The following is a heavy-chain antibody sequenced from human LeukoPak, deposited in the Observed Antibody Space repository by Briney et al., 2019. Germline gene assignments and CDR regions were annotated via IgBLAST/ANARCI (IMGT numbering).Heavy chain of an antibody. D-gene: IGHD1-14*01. V-gene: IGHV1-46*01. CDR3: ARGNPPYYFNY. CDR1: GYTFTSYY. Sequence: ASVKVSCKASGYTFTSYYMHWVRQAPGQGLAWMGLINPNGGSTTYAQKFQGRVTMTRDTSTSTVYMNLSSLRSEDTAVYSCARGNPPYYFNYWGQGTLVTVSS. CDR2: INPNGGST. J-gene: IGHJ4*02.